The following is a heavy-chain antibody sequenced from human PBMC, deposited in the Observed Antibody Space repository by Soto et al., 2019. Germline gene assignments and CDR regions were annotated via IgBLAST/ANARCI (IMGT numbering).Heavy chain of an antibody. J-gene: IGHJ4*02. Sequence: SETLSLTYAVYGGSFSGYYWSWIRQPPGKGLEWIGEINHSGSTNYNPSLKSRVTIPVDTSKNQFSLKLSSVTAADTAVYYCARGGYDFWSGRPYYFDYWGQGTLVTVS. V-gene: IGHV4-34*01. CDR1: GGSFSGYY. D-gene: IGHD3-3*01. CDR2: INHSGST. CDR3: ARGGYDFWSGRPYYFDY.